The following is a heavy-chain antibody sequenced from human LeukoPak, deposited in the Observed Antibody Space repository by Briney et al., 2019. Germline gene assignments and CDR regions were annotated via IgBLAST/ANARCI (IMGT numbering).Heavy chain of an antibody. CDR1: GFTFSNYG. J-gene: IGHJ4*02. CDR3: AKDRVLRYFDWLFDLDY. Sequence: GGSLRLSCAASGFTFSNYGMHWVRQAPGKGLEWVAFIRYDGSNKYQTDSVKGRFTISRDNSKNTLYLQMNSLRAEDTALYYCAKDRVLRYFDWLFDLDYWGQGTLVTVSS. D-gene: IGHD3-9*01. V-gene: IGHV3-30*02. CDR2: IRYDGSNK.